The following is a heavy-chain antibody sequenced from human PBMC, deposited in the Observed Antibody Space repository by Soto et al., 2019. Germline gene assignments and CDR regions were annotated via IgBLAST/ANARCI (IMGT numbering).Heavy chain of an antibody. Sequence: SVKVSCKTSGGTFSSYTVTWVRQAPGXGXXXXGRIIPIRGITNYAQKFQGRVTITADKSTDTAYMELSSLRSEDTAVYYCARGETYYDFWSGHHAYYGMDVWGQGTTVTVSS. CDR3: ARGETYYDFWSGHHAYYGMDV. D-gene: IGHD3-3*01. V-gene: IGHV1-69*02. J-gene: IGHJ6*02. CDR1: GGTFSSYT. CDR2: IIPIRGIT.